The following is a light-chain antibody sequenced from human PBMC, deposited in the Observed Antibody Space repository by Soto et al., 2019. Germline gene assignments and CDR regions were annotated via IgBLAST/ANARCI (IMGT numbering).Light chain of an antibody. V-gene: IGKV1-33*01. CDR3: QQYVSLPLT. J-gene: IGKJ2*01. CDR1: HNISNY. Sequence: DIQMTQSPSSLSASVGDRVTLTCQASHNISNYLNWYQQKPGKAPKVLMYDASNLETGVPSTFSGSGSEAEFALTFGSLQPADVETYYCQQYVSLPLTFGQGTKLEIK. CDR2: DAS.